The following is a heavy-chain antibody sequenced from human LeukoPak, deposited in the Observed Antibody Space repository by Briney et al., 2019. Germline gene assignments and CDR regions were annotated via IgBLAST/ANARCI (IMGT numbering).Heavy chain of an antibody. CDR1: GGSISSSSYY. V-gene: IGHV4-39*01. Sequence: KTSETLSLTCTVSGGSISSSSYYWGWIRQPPGKGLEWIGSIYYSGSTYYNPSLKSRVTISVDTSKNQFSLKLSSVTAADTAVYYCARLGFEDLEQVVDYWGQGTLVTVSS. J-gene: IGHJ4*02. CDR2: IYYSGST. CDR3: ARLGFEDLEQVVDY. D-gene: IGHD2-15*01.